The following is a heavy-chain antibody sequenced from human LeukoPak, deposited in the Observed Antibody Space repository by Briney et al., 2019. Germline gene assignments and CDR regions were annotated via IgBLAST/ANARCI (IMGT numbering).Heavy chain of an antibody. Sequence: SETLSLTRTVSGGSISSSSFYWGWIRQPPGKGLEWIGTIYYSGSTYYNPSLKSRVTVSLDTSKNQFSLKLTSVTAADTAVYYCARARDYYYDSSGYQGALDIWGQGTMVTVSS. V-gene: IGHV4-39*07. CDR3: ARARDYYYDSSGYQGALDI. CDR2: IYYSGST. J-gene: IGHJ3*02. D-gene: IGHD3-22*01. CDR1: GGSISSSSFY.